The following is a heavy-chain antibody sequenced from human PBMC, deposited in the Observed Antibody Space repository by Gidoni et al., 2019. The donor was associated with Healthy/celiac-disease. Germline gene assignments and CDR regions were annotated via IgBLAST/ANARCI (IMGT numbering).Heavy chain of an antibody. D-gene: IGHD3-3*01. J-gene: IGHJ6*03. V-gene: IGHV4-39*01. Sequence: QPQLQASGPGLVKPSETLSRTCTASGGSISSNSHYWGWIRQPPGKGLEWIGSIYDSGSTYYNPSLKSRVTIYVDTSKIQFSLKLSSVTAAVTAVYYCARPTYVDFWSGYSPGLGNLSDMDVWGKGTTVTVSS. CDR2: IYDSGST. CDR1: GGSISSNSHY. CDR3: ARPTYVDFWSGYSPGLGNLSDMDV.